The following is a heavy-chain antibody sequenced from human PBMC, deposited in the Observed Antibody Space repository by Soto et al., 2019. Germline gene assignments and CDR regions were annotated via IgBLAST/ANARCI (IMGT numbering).Heavy chain of an antibody. Sequence: GGLRLSCAASGFNLSHPWMTWVRQAAGKGLEWVGRIKSETDGGTADYAAPVKGRITISRDDSKNTVYLQMNSLKTEDTAVYYCTTGIYYDLLTGYHDVAYWGQGTLVTVSS. J-gene: IGHJ4*02. CDR1: GFNLSHPW. CDR2: IKSETDGGTA. V-gene: IGHV3-15*01. D-gene: IGHD3-9*01. CDR3: TTGIYYDLLTGYHDVAY.